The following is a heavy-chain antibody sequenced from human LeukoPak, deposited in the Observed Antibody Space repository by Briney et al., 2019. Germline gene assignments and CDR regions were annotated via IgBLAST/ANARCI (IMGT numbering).Heavy chain of an antibody. CDR1: GYTFTSYW. D-gene: IGHD3-16*01. J-gene: IGHJ6*03. CDR2: IYPSDSDT. CDR3: VMITPPNPSYYYYMDV. Sequence: GESLKISCKGTGYTFTSYWIGWVRQMPGKGLEWMAIIYPSDSDTRYSPSFQGQVTISADKSITTAYLQWASLKASDTAIYYCVMITPPNPSYYYYMDVWGKGTTVTVSS. V-gene: IGHV5-51*01.